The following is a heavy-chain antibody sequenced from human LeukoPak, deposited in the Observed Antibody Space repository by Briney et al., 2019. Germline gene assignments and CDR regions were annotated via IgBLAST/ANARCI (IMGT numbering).Heavy chain of an antibody. CDR1: GGSISDYY. D-gene: IGHD4-17*01. CDR3: AREGRQDYVYFDY. Sequence: PSETLSLTCTVSGGSISDYYWSWIRQPPGKGLEWIGYINYSGNTNYNPSLKSRVTISVDTSKNQFSLRLTSVTAADTAVLYCAREGRQDYVYFDYWGQGSLVTVSS. V-gene: IGHV4-59*01. CDR2: INYSGNT. J-gene: IGHJ4*02.